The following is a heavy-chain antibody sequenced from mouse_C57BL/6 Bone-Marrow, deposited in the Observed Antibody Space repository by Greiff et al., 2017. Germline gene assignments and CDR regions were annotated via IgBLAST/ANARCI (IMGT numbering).Heavy chain of an antibody. V-gene: IGHV1-7*01. CDR2: INPSSGYT. J-gene: IGHJ3*01. CDR1: GYTFTSYW. D-gene: IGHD2-10*01. CDR3: ARWAYYCIFAY. Sequence: VQLQQSGAELAKPGASVKLSCKASGYTFTSYWMHWVKQRPGQGLEWIGYINPSSGYTKYNQKFKDKATVTADKSSSTAYMQLSSLTYEDSSVYYCARWAYYCIFAYWGQGTLVTVSA.